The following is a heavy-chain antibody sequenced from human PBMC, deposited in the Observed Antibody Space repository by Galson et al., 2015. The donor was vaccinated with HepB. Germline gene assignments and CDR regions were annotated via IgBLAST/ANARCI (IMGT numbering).Heavy chain of an antibody. J-gene: IGHJ6*01. CDR3: ASHKIDSCSWYSRVNHYYYYGMDI. CDR2: ISSSGSTI. V-gene: IGHV3-11*01. Sequence: SLRLSCAASGFTFSDYYMSWIRQAPGKGLEWVSYISSSGSTIYYADSVKGRFTISRDNAKNSLYLQMNSLRAEDTAVYYCASHKIDSCSWYSRVNHYYYYGMDIWGQGTTVTVSS. CDR1: GFTFSDYY. D-gene: IGHD6-13*01.